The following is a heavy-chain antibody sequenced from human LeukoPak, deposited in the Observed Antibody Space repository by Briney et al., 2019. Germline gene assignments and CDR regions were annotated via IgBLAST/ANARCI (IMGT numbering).Heavy chain of an antibody. Sequence: SVKVSCKASGFTFTSSAVQWVRQARGQRLEWIGWIVVGSGNTNYAQKFQERVTITRDMSTSTAYMELSSLRSEDTAVYYCAAGIVATIWGFDYWGQGTLVTVSS. CDR2: IVVGSGNT. D-gene: IGHD5-12*01. J-gene: IGHJ4*02. V-gene: IGHV1-58*01. CDR3: AAGIVATIWGFDY. CDR1: GFTFTSSA.